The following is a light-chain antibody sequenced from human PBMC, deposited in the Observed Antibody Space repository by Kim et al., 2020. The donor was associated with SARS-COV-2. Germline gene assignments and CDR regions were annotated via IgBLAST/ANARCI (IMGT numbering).Light chain of an antibody. CDR1: KLGKKY. CDR3: QAWDSSTLV. Sequence: VSPGQTPRISCSGAKLGKKYVCWYQQKSGQSPVLVIYQDRQRPSGIPERFSGSNSGNTATLPISGTQAMDEADYYCQAWDSSTLVFGGGTQLTVL. CDR2: QDR. J-gene: IGLJ2*01. V-gene: IGLV3-1*01.